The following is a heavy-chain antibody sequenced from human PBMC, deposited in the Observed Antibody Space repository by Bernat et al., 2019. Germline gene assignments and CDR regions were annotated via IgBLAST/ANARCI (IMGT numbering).Heavy chain of an antibody. CDR1: GFTFSNAW. CDR3: TTARYYYDSSGYFSFDY. D-gene: IGHD3-22*01. V-gene: IGHV3-15*01. CDR2: IKSKTDGGTT. Sequence: EVQLVESGGGLVKPGGSLRLSCAASGFTFSNAWMSWVRQAPGKGLEWVGRIKSKTDGGTTDYAAPVKGRFTISRDDSKNTLYLQMNNLKTEDTAVYYCTTARYYYDSSGYFSFDYWGQGTLVTVSS. J-gene: IGHJ4*02.